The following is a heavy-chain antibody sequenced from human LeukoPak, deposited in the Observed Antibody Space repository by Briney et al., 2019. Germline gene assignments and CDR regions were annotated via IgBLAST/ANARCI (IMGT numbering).Heavy chain of an antibody. CDR1: GFTFSSYA. Sequence: TGGSLRLSCAASGFTFSSYAMSWVRQAPGKGLEWASAISGSGGSTYYADSVKGRFTISGDNSKNTLYLQMNSLRAEDTAVYYCANGNRCTSPNCLGYYYFYMDVWGKGTTVTVSS. D-gene: IGHD2-8*01. V-gene: IGHV3-23*01. J-gene: IGHJ6*03. CDR2: ISGSGGST. CDR3: ANGNRCTSPNCLGYYYFYMDV.